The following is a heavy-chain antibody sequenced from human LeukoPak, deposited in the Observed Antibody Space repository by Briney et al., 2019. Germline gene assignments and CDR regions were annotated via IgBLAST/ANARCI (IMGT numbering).Heavy chain of an antibody. V-gene: IGHV3-48*01. J-gene: IGHJ4*02. CDR3: ARGVFLTTVVTPVGY. CDR2: ISSSSSTI. Sequence: PGGSLRLSCAASGFTFSSYSMNWVRQAPGKGLEWVSYISSSSSTIYYADSVKGRFTISRDNAKNSLYLQMNSLRAEDTAVYYCARGVFLTTVVTPVGYWGQGTLVTVSS. D-gene: IGHD4-23*01. CDR1: GFTFSSYS.